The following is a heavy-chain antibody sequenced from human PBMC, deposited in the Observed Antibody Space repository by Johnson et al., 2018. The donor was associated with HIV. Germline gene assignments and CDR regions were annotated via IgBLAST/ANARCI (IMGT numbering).Heavy chain of an antibody. D-gene: IGHD3-10*01. CDR3: AKDLNYGSGPVDI. CDR1: GFTFSSYG. V-gene: IGHV3-30*18. CDR2: ISYDGSNK. J-gene: IGHJ3*02. Sequence: QVQLVESGGGLIQPGGSLRLSCAAFGFTFSSYGMHWVRQAPGKGLEWVAVISYDGSNKYYADSVKGRFTISRDNSKNTLYLQMNSLRAEDTAVYYCAKDLNYGSGPVDIWGQGTMVTVSS.